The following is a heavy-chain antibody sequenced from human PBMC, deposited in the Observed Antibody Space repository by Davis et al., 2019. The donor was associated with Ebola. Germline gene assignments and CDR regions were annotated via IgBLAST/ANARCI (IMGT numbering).Heavy chain of an antibody. CDR2: INSDGSST. V-gene: IGHV3-74*01. CDR3: TRVGYSSGWDY. CDR1: GFTFSSYA. Sequence: GESLKISCAASGFTFSSYAMSWVRQAPGKGLIWVSHINSDGSSTSYADSVKGRFTISRENAKSSLYLQMNSLRVEDTAVYYCTRVGYSSGWDYWGQGTLVTVSS. D-gene: IGHD6-19*01. J-gene: IGHJ4*02.